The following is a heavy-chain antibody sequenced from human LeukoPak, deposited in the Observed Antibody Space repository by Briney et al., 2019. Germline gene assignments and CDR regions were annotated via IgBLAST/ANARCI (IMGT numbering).Heavy chain of an antibody. CDR3: ARVTSGQWLVYYYYYMDV. CDR1: GGSISSYY. CDR2: IYYSGST. Sequence: SETLSLTCTVSGGSISSYYWSWIRQPPGKGLEWIGYIYYSGSTNYKPSLKSRVTISVDTSKNQFSLKLNSVTAADTAVYYCARVTSGQWLVYYYYYMDVWGKGTTVTISS. D-gene: IGHD6-19*01. V-gene: IGHV4-59*01. J-gene: IGHJ6*03.